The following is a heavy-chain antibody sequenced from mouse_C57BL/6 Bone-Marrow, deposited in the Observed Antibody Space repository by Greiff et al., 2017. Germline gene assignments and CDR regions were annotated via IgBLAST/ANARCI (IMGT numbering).Heavy chain of an antibody. J-gene: IGHJ3*01. CDR1: GYTFTSYW. V-gene: IGHV1-50*01. CDR2: IDPSDSYT. Sequence: VQLQQPGAELVKPGASVKLSCKASGYTFTSYWMQWVKQRPGQGLEWIGEIDPSDSYTNYNQKFKGKATLTVDTSSSTAYMQLSSLTSEDSAVYYCATIYGPFAYWGQGTLVTVSA. CDR3: ATIYGPFAY. D-gene: IGHD1-1*02.